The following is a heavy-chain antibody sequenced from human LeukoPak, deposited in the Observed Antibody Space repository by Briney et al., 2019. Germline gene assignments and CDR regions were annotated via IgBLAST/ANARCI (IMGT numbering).Heavy chain of an antibody. D-gene: IGHD5-18*01. CDR2: INPNSGGT. CDR3: ATEVTD. Sequence: ASVKVSCKASGYXFTRYYIHWVRQAPGQGLEWMGWINPNSGGTKYAQKFQGRVTMTRDTSISTAYMELSRLRSDDTAVYYCATEVTDWGQGTLVTVSS. J-gene: IGHJ4*02. CDR1: GYXFTRYY. V-gene: IGHV1-2*02.